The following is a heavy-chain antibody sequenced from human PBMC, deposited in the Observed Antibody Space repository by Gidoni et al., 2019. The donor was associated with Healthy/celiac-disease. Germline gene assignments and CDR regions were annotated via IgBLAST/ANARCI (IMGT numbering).Heavy chain of an antibody. CDR1: GFPFSSYG. CDR2: IWYDGSNK. Sequence: QVQLVESGAVVVQPGSSLRLSCAASGFPFSSYGMPWFRQTPGKGLEWVAVIWYDGSNKYYADSVKGRFTISRDNSKNTLYLQMNSLRAEDTAVYYCARDSLLDYDYVWGSYRRPGGAFDIWGQGTMVTVSS. D-gene: IGHD3-16*02. CDR3: ARDSLLDYDYVWGSYRRPGGAFDI. J-gene: IGHJ3*02. V-gene: IGHV3-33*01.